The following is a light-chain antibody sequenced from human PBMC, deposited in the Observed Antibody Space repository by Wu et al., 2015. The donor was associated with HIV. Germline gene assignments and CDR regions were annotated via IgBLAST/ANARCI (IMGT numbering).Light chain of an antibody. CDR1: QTVSTF. Sequence: IVLTQSPAALSLSPGERATLSCRAGQTVSTFLAWYQQKPGQAPRLLIFGASNRATGIPARFSGSGSGTDFALTISSLEPEDFAVYYCHQRANWPPSFGQGARLEIK. V-gene: IGKV3-11*01. CDR3: HQRANWPPS. CDR2: GAS. J-gene: IGKJ5*01.